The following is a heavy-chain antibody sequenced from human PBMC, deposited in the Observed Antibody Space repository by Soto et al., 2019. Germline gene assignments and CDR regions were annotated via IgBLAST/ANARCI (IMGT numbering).Heavy chain of an antibody. V-gene: IGHV4-59*01. CDR1: GGSISSYY. Sequence: PSETLSLTCTVSGGSISSYYWSWIRQPPGKGLEWIGYIYYSGSTNYNPSLKSRVTISVDTSKNQFSLKLSSVTAADTAVYYCARDNYYDISGATPPDAFDTWGQGTMVTVSS. CDR3: ARDNYYDISGATPPDAFDT. CDR2: IYYSGST. D-gene: IGHD3-22*01. J-gene: IGHJ3*02.